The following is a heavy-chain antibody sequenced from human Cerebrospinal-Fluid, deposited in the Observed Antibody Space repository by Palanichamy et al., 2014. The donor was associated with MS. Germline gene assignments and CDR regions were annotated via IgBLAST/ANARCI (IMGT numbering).Heavy chain of an antibody. J-gene: IGHJ4*01. Sequence: QVQLQESGPGLVKPSETLSLTCTVSGYSTSSGYYWGWIRQPPGKGLEWIGNIYHSGSTYYTPSLKSRVTISVDTSKNQISLKLSSVTAADTALYYCAREGSTTYYTYWGHGTLVTVSS. D-gene: IGHD2/OR15-2a*01. V-gene: IGHV4-38-2*02. CDR1: GYSTSSGYY. CDR3: AREGSTTYYTY. CDR2: IYHSGST.